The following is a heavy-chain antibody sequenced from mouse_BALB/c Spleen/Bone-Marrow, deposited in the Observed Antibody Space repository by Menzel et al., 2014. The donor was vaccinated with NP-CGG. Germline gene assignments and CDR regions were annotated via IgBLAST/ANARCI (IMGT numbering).Heavy chain of an antibody. V-gene: IGHV2-9*02. J-gene: IGHJ4*01. Sequence: VKVVESGPGLVAPSQSLSITCTVSGFSLTSYGVHWVRQPPGKGLEWLGVIWAGGSTNYNSALMSRLSISEDNSKSQVFLKMNSLQTDDTAMYYCARESTMITSMDYWGQGTSVTVSS. CDR1: GFSLTSYG. D-gene: IGHD2-4*01. CDR2: IWAGGST. CDR3: ARESTMITSMDY.